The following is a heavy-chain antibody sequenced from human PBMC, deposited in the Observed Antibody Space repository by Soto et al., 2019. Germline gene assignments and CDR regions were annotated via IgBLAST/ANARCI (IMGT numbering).Heavy chain of an antibody. CDR3: ARSPHYYYHCFDV. J-gene: IGHJ6*02. V-gene: IGHV4-61*08. CDR1: GGSVSSGDYF. Sequence: PSETLSRTCTVSGGSVSSGDYFWSWIRKPPGKRLEWIADIYYSGSTNYNPSLKSRATISVDTSKSQVSLTLTSMTAAVAALFCCARSPHYYYHCFDVWGQGTAFTASS. CDR2: IYYSGST. D-gene: IGHD3-22*01.